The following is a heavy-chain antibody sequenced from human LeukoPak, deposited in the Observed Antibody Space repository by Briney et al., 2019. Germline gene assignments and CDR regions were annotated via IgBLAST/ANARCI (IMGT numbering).Heavy chain of an antibody. CDR2: IHYSGST. J-gene: IGHJ4*02. V-gene: IGHV4-59*12. D-gene: IGHD3-9*01. Sequence: PSETLSLTCTVSGGSISSYYWSWIRQPPGKGLQWIGCIHYSGSTNYNPSLKSRVTISVDTSKNQFSLKLSSVTAADTAVYYCARDGERYFDWLLNTWDYWGQGTLVTVSS. CDR1: GGSISSYY. CDR3: ARDGERYFDWLLNTWDY.